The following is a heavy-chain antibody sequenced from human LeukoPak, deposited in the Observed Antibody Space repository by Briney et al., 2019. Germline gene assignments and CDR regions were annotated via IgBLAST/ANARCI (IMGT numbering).Heavy chain of an antibody. D-gene: IGHD3-3*01. V-gene: IGHV4-4*09. CDR2: IYTSGST. CDR3: ARHRWGYDFWSGYARTENRFDP. CDR1: GGSISSYY. J-gene: IGHJ5*02. Sequence: SETLSLTCTVSGGSISSYYWSWIRQPPGKGLEWIGYIYTSGSTNYNPSLKSRVTISVDTSKNQFSLKLSSVTAADTAVYYCARHRWGYDFWSGYARTENRFDPWGQGTLVTVSS.